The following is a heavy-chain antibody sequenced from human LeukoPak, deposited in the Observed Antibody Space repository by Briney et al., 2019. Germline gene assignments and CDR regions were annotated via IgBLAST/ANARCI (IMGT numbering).Heavy chain of an antibody. CDR1: GFTFSTYF. V-gene: IGHV3-7*01. CDR3: VRWRARQSEFDS. D-gene: IGHD3-3*01. J-gene: IGHJ4*02. Sequence: GGSLRLSCAASGFTFSTYFMGWVRQAPGKGLECVANMTPDGHEEYCVDSVKGRFTISRDNAWNSLVLQMNNLRVEDTATYYCVRWRARQSEFDSWGQGTLVTVSS. CDR2: MTPDGHEE.